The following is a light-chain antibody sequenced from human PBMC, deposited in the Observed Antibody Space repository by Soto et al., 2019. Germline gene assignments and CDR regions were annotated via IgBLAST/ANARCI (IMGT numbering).Light chain of an antibody. CDR1: QSVSSSY. CDR2: GTS. Sequence: EIVVTQSPGTLYLSPGERVTLSCRASQSVSSSYLSWYQQKPGQAPRLLIYGTSSRATGLPDRFSGSGSGTDFPLTIIRLEPEDFAVYYCQHYGNAPPNTFGQGTRLEIK. V-gene: IGKV3-20*01. J-gene: IGKJ5*01. CDR3: QHYGNAPPNT.